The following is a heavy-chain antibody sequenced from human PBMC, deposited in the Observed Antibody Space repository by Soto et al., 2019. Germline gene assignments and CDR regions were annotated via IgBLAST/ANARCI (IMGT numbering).Heavy chain of an antibody. CDR3: ARAPTYDSSVLF. CDR1: GGSISGGGYY. V-gene: IGHV4-31*03. J-gene: IGHJ4*02. Sequence: SETLSLTCTVSGGSISGGGYYWSWIRQHPGKGLEWIGYIYYSGSTYYNPSLKSRVTISVDTSKNQFSLKLSSVTAADTAVYYCARAPTYDSSVLFWGQGTLVTVSS. D-gene: IGHD3-22*01. CDR2: IYYSGST.